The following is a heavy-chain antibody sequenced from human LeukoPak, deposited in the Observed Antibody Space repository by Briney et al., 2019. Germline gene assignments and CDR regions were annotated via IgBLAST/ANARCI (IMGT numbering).Heavy chain of an antibody. CDR1: GGSISSGAYY. J-gene: IGHJ5*02. Sequence: SQTLSLTCNVSGGSISSGAYYWSWIRQHPGKGLEWIGYIYYTGNTYYNPSLQSRVTISVDTSKNQFSLKLSSVTAADTAVYYCARHDNSYWFDPWGQGTLVTVSS. CDR3: ARHDNSYWFDP. CDR2: IYYTGNT. D-gene: IGHD4-11*01. V-gene: IGHV4-30-4*08.